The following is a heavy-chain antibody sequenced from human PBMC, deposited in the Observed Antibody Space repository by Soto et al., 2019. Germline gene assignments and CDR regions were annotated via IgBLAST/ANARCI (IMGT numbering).Heavy chain of an antibody. CDR2: ISGDGSNT. CDR1: GFTFDDYA. Sequence: PGGSLRLSCAASGFTFDDYAMHWVRQAPGKGLEWVSLISGDGSNTYYEDSVKGRFNISRDNSKISLYLQMNSLRPEDTALYYCAKAQRGRKRPFFGQARPYDPYSAMDIWGQGTTVTVSS. CDR3: AKAQRGRKRPFFGQARPYDPYSAMDI. J-gene: IGHJ6*02. V-gene: IGHV3-43D*04. D-gene: IGHD3-3*01.